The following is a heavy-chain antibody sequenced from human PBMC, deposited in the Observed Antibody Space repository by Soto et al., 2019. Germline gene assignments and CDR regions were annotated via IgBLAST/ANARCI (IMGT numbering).Heavy chain of an antibody. CDR3: ARGYSGYPGPFDY. Sequence: EVQLVKTGGGLIQPGGSLRLSCAASGFTVSSNYMSWVRQAPGKGLEWVSVIYSGGSTYYADSVKGRFTISRDNSKNTLYLQMNSLRAEDTAVYYCARGYSGYPGPFDYWGQGTLVTVSS. J-gene: IGHJ4*02. V-gene: IGHV3-53*02. D-gene: IGHD5-12*01. CDR2: IYSGGST. CDR1: GFTVSSNY.